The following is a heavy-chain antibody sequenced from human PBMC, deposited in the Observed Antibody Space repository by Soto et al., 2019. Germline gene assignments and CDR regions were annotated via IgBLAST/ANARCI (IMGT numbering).Heavy chain of an antibody. D-gene: IGHD1-26*01. J-gene: IGHJ4*02. CDR1: GGTFSSYA. Sequence: QVQLVQSGAEVKKPGSSVKVSCKASGGTFSSYAISWVRQAPGQGLEWMGGIIPIFGTANYAQKFRGRVTITAEESTSTAYMELSSLRSEDTAVYYCASPYRRVGATWFDYWGQGTLVTVSS. CDR2: IIPIFGTA. V-gene: IGHV1-69*12. CDR3: ASPYRRVGATWFDY.